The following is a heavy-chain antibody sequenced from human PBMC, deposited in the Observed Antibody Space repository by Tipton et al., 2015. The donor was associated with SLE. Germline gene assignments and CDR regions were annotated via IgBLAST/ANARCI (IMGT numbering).Heavy chain of an antibody. CDR3: AYGSGSLGA. CDR1: GASVSNYY. Sequence: TLSLTCTVSGASVSNYYWSWIRQPPGKGLEWIGYLYNSGRTSYNSSLKSRVSISVDTSKNQFSLRLTSVTAADTAVYFCAYGSGSLGAWGQGTLVAVSS. V-gene: IGHV4-59*02. CDR2: LYNSGRT. D-gene: IGHD3-10*01. J-gene: IGHJ5*02.